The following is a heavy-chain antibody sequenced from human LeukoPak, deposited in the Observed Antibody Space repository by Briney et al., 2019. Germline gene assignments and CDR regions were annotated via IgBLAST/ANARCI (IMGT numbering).Heavy chain of an antibody. D-gene: IGHD6-13*01. CDR3: ARDRRAAAGYSGDAFDI. CDR1: GFTVSGNY. V-gene: IGHV3-53*01. CDR2: IYSGGTT. J-gene: IGHJ3*02. Sequence: GGSLRLSCAVSGFTVSGNYMSWVRQAPGKGLEWVSLIYSGGTTYYADSVKGRFTISRDNAKNSLYLQMDSLRAEDTAVYYCARDRRAAAGYSGDAFDIWGQGTMVTVSS.